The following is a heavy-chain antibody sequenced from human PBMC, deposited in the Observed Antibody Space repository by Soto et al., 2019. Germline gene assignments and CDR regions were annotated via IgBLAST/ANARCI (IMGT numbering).Heavy chain of an antibody. CDR3: ASDRIEQRYWYFDL. Sequence: GGSLRLSCAASGFTFSSYWMHWVRQAPGKGLVWVSRINSDGSSTSYADSVKGRFTISRDNAKNTLYLQMNSLRAEDTAVYYCASDRIEQRYWYFDLWGRGTLVTVSS. CDR1: GFTFSSYW. CDR2: INSDGSST. D-gene: IGHD1-26*01. J-gene: IGHJ2*01. V-gene: IGHV3-74*01.